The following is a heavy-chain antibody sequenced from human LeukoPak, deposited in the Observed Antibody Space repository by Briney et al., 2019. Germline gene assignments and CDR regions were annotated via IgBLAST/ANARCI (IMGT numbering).Heavy chain of an antibody. V-gene: IGHV3-23*01. CDR3: AKDPISSYYDFWSGYHSDY. Sequence: PGGSLRLSCGASGFTFSSYAMSWVRQAPGKGLEWVSAISGSGGSTYYADSVKGRFTISSDNSKNTLYLQMNSLRAEDTAVYYCAKDPISSYYDFWSGYHSDYWGQGTLVTVSS. J-gene: IGHJ4*02. CDR1: GFTFSSYA. CDR2: ISGSGGST. D-gene: IGHD3-3*01.